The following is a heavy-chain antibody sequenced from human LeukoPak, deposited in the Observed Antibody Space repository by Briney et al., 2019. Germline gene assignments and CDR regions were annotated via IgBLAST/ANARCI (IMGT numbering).Heavy chain of an antibody. V-gene: IGHV4-59*01. Sequence: SSETLSLTCTVSGGSISSYYWSWIRQPPGKGLEWIGYIYYSGSTNYNPSLKSRVTISVDTSKNQFSLKLSSVTAADTAVYYCARARWGVKGYYYGMDVWGQGTTVTVSS. J-gene: IGHJ6*02. CDR3: ARARWGVKGYYYGMDV. D-gene: IGHD3-10*01. CDR2: IYYSGST. CDR1: GGSISSYY.